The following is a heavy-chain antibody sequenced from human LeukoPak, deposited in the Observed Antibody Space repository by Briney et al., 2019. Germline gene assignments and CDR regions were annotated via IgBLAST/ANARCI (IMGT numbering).Heavy chain of an antibody. J-gene: IGHJ4*02. CDR3: ARVSYYDILTGPIDY. V-gene: IGHV3-7*01. D-gene: IGHD3-9*01. CDR1: GFTSSTAW. CDR2: MRQDGSDK. Sequence: GGSLRLSCAVSGFTSSTAWLTWVRQAPGKGLEWVADMRQDGSDKYYVDSVKGRFTISRDNSKNTLYLQMNSLRAEDTAVYYCARVSYYDILTGPIDYWGQGTLVTVSS.